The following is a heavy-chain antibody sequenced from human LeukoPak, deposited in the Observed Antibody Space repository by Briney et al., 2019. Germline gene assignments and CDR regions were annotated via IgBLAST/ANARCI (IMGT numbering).Heavy chain of an antibody. CDR2: IYTSGST. V-gene: IGHV4-61*02. D-gene: IGHD4-17*01. CDR3: ARDSTTTVTIFDY. CDR1: GGSISSGSYY. J-gene: IGHJ4*02. Sequence: SETLSLTCTVSGGSISSGSYYWSWIRQPAGKGLEWIGRIYTSGSTSYNPSLKSRVTISVDTSKNQFSLKLSSVTAADTAVYYCARDSTTTVTIFDYWGQGTLVTVSS.